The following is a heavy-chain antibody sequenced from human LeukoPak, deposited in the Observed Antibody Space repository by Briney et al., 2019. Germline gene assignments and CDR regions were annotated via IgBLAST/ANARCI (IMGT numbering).Heavy chain of an antibody. CDR3: ARDGLWFGELFEDAFDI. CDR1: GFTFSSYS. Sequence: PGGSLRLSCAASGFTFSSYSMNWVRQAPGKGLEWVSSISSSSSYIYYAGSVKGRFTISRDNAKNSLYLQMNSLRAEDTAVYYCARDGLWFGELFEDAFDIWGQGTMVTVSS. D-gene: IGHD3-10*01. V-gene: IGHV3-21*01. CDR2: ISSSSSYI. J-gene: IGHJ3*02.